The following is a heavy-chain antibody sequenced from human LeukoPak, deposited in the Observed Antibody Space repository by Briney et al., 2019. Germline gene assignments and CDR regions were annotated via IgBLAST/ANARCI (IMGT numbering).Heavy chain of an antibody. Sequence: GGSLRLSCAASGFTFSSYAMSWVRQAPGKGLEWVSGISGSGGSTFYADTVKGRFTISRDNSKNTLYLQMNSLRAEDTAVYYCAKDQGSSSWYVYWGQGTLVTVSS. CDR2: ISGSGGST. CDR1: GFTFSSYA. CDR3: AKDQGSSSWYVY. D-gene: IGHD6-13*01. V-gene: IGHV3-23*01. J-gene: IGHJ4*02.